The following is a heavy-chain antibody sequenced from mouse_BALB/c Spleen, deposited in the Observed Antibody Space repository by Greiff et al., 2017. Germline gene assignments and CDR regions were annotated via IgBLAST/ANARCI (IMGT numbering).Heavy chain of an antibody. V-gene: IGHV1-39*01. D-gene: IGHD1-3*01. CDR2: IDPYYGGT. J-gene: IGHJ4*01. Sequence: VQLQQSGAELVKPGASVKISCKASGYSFTGYYMNWVKQSHGKGLEWIGNIDPYYGGTSYNQKFKGKATLTVDKSSSTAYMQLKSLTSEDSAVYYCSKCYGSSYNSMDYWGQGTTVTVSS. CDR3: SKCYGSSYNSMDY. CDR1: GYSFTGYY.